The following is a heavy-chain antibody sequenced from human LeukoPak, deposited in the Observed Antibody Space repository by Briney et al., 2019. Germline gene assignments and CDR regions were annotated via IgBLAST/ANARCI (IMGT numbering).Heavy chain of an antibody. D-gene: IGHD6-19*01. CDR3: AVPQWAVAVQGAFDI. CDR1: GYTFTGYY. J-gene: IGHJ3*02. V-gene: IGHV1-2*06. CDR2: INPNSGGT. Sequence: ASVKVSCKASGYTFTGYYMHWVRQAPGQGLEWMGRINPNSGGTNYAQKFQGRGTMTRDTSISTAYMELSRLRSDDTAVYYCAVPQWAVAVQGAFDIWGQGTMVTVSS.